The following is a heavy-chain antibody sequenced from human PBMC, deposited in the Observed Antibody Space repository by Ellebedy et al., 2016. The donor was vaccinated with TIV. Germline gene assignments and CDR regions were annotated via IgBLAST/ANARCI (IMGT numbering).Heavy chain of an antibody. CDR1: GFTFSSYA. CDR2: VNGGGLVI. Sequence: PGGSLRLSCTASGFTFSSYAMSLVRQAPGKGLEWVAGVNGGGLVIAYADSVKGRFTLSRDNSKNTPDLQMNRLRAEDTDGYYCASYRYHYYLGNTIFAYWGQGTLVTVSS. J-gene: IGHJ4*02. CDR3: ASYRYHYYLGNTIFAY. D-gene: IGHD3-16*02. V-gene: IGHV3-23*01.